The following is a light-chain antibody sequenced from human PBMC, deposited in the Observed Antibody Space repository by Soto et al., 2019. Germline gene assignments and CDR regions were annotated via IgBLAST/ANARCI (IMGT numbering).Light chain of an antibody. J-gene: IGKJ2*01. Sequence: DILMTQSPATLSVSPGERATLYCKASQRISSNLAWYQQKPGQPPRLLIYGASTRATGIPARFSGSGSGTEFTLTISGLQSEDFALYYCQQYNIWPPYTFGQGTKVDIK. V-gene: IGKV3-15*01. CDR3: QQYNIWPPYT. CDR1: QRISSN. CDR2: GAS.